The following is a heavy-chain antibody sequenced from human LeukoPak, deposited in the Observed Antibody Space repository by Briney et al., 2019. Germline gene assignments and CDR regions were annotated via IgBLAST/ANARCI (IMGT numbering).Heavy chain of an antibody. D-gene: IGHD3-10*01. CDR3: ARPWGVITKPSYYYYYGMDV. J-gene: IGHJ6*02. CDR1: GFTFSSYD. V-gene: IGHV3-13*01. CDR2: IGTAGDT. Sequence: GGSLRLSCAASGFTFSSYDMHWVRQATGKGLEWVSAIGTAGDTYYPGSVKGRFTISRENAKNSLYLQMNSLRAGDTAVHYCARPWGVITKPSYYYYYGMDVWGQGTTVTVSS.